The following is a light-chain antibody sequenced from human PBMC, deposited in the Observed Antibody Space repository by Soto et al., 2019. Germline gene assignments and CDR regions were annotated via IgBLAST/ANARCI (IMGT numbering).Light chain of an antibody. CDR1: LSVLYSSNNKNY. J-gene: IGKJ1*01. CDR2: WAS. CDR3: QQYYTTPWT. V-gene: IGKV4-1*01. Sequence: DIVNTQSPDSLAVSLGERAIIDCKSSLSVLYSSNNKNYLAWYQQKAGQPPKALIYWASTRESGVPDRFSGSGSGTDFTLTISSLQAEDVAVYYCQQYYTTPWTFGQGTKVDIK.